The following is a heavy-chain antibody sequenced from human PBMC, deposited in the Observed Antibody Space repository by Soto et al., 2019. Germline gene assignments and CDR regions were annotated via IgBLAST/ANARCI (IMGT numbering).Heavy chain of an antibody. J-gene: IGHJ3*02. CDR2: ISYDGSNK. D-gene: IGHD3-22*01. Sequence: GGSLRLSCAASGFTFSSYAMHWVRQAPGKGLEWVAVISYDGSNKYYADSVKGRFTISRDNSKNTLYLQMNSLRAEDTAVYYCARDGNYYDSSGYYDAFDIWGQGTMVTVSS. CDR3: ARDGNYYDSSGYYDAFDI. V-gene: IGHV3-30-3*01. CDR1: GFTFSSYA.